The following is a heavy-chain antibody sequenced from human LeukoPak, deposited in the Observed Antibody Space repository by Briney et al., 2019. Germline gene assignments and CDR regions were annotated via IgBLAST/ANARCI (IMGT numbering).Heavy chain of an antibody. D-gene: IGHD1-1*01. CDR2: IIPILGIA. CDR3: ARVVGTTAPFDP. Sequence: SVKVSCKASGGTFSSYAISWVRQAPGQGLEWMGRIIPILGIANYAQKFQGRVTITADKSTSTAYMELSSLRSEDTAVYYCARVVGTTAPFDPWGQGTLVTVSS. V-gene: IGHV1-69*04. J-gene: IGHJ5*02. CDR1: GGTFSSYA.